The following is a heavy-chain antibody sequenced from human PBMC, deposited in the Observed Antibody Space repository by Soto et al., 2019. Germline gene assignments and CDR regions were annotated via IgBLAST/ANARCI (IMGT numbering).Heavy chain of an antibody. CDR1: GFTFSTYA. CDR3: ARARLDTPALDY. V-gene: IGHV3-30*09. J-gene: IGHJ4*02. D-gene: IGHD2-2*01. CDR2: ISYDGNNK. Sequence: HPGGSLRLSCAASGFTFSTYAMTWVRQAPGKGLEWVAVISYDGNNKNYADSVKGRLAISRDNSRNTLYLQMNSLRAEDTAVYYCARARLDTPALDYWGQGTLVTVLL.